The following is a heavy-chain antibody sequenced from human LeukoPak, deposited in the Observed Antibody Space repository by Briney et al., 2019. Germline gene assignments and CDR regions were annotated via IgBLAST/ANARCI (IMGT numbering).Heavy chain of an antibody. J-gene: IGHJ4*02. D-gene: IGHD6-6*01. Sequence: GASVKVSRKASGYTFTGYYMHWVRQAPGQGLEWMGRINPNSGGTNYAQKFQGRVTMTRDTSISTAYMELSSLRSEDTAVYYCASLGYSSSVDYWGRGTLVTVSS. V-gene: IGHV1-2*06. CDR2: INPNSGGT. CDR3: ASLGYSSSVDY. CDR1: GYTFTGYY.